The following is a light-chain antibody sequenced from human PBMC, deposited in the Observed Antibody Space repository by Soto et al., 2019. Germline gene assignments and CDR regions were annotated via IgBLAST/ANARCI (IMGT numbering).Light chain of an antibody. CDR1: QSVSTRD. J-gene: IGKJ5*01. V-gene: IGKV3-20*01. Sequence: IVLTQSPGSLSLSPWDGATLSCRASQSVSTRDLAWYQQKPGQPPRLLIYGTSNRATGIPDRFSGSVSGTDFTLTISRLEPEDFALYYCQQFDRPITFGQGTRLEIK. CDR2: GTS. CDR3: QQFDRPIT.